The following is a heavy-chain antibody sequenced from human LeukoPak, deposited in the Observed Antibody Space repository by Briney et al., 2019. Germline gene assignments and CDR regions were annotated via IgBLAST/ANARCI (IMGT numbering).Heavy chain of an antibody. CDR3: ARDRTYYYGSGSYEFDY. V-gene: IGHV3-11*01. Sequence: GGSLRLSCAASGFTFSDYYMSWIRQAPGRGLEWVSYISSSGSTIYYADSVKGRFTISRDNAKNSLYLQMNSLRAEDTAVYYCARDRTYYYGSGSYEFDYWGQGTLVTVSS. D-gene: IGHD3-10*01. CDR2: ISSSGSTI. CDR1: GFTFSDYY. J-gene: IGHJ4*02.